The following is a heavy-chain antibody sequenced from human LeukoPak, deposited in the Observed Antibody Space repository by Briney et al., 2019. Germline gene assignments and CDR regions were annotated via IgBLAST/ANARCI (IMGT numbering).Heavy chain of an antibody. Sequence: PGGSLRLSCAASGFTFSSYAMHWVRQAPGKGLEWVAVISYDGSNKYYADSVKGRFTISRDNSKNTLYLQMNSLRAEDTAVYYCTKDWSDFDYWGQGTLVTVSS. D-gene: IGHD2-8*02. V-gene: IGHV3-30-3*01. CDR2: ISYDGSNK. CDR3: TKDWSDFDY. J-gene: IGHJ4*02. CDR1: GFTFSSYA.